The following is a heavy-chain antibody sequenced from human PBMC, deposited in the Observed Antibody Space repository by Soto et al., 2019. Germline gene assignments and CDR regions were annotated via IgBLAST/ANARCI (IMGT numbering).Heavy chain of an antibody. CDR2: ISYDGSNK. J-gene: IGHJ4*02. CDR3: ARSTWIQLWFDY. D-gene: IGHD5-18*01. CDR1: GFTFSSYA. V-gene: IGHV3-30-3*01. Sequence: GGSLRLSCAASGFTFSSYARHWVRQAPGKGLEWVAVISYDGSNKYYADSVKGRFTISRDNSKNTLYLQMNSLRAEDTAVYYCARSTWIQLWFDYWGQGTLVTVSS.